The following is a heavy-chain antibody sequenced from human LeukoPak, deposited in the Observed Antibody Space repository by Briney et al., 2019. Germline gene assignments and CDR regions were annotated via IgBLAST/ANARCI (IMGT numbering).Heavy chain of an antibody. CDR3: ARGYRSNYYYYGMDV. V-gene: IGHV4-34*01. CDR2: INHSGST. Sequence: SGTLSLTCAVYGGSFSGYYWSWIRQPPGKGLEWIGEINHSGSTNYNPSLKSRVTISVGTSKNQFSLKLSSVTAADTAVYYCARGYRSNYYYYGMDVWGQGTTVTVSS. D-gene: IGHD4-11*01. CDR1: GGSFSGYY. J-gene: IGHJ6*02.